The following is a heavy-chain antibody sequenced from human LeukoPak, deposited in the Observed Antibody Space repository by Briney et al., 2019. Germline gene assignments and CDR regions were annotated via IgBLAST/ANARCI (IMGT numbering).Heavy chain of an antibody. CDR1: GFIFVSYA. V-gene: IGHV3-23*01. J-gene: IGHJ4*02. D-gene: IGHD3-16*01. CDR3: ARDLYAFRSCDY. Sequence: GGSLRLSCAASGFIFVSYAMTWVRQAPGKGLEWVSTSTGNTGNTFYADSVKGRFTTSRDNSKNTLYLQLNSLRVEDTAIYYCARDLYAFRSCDYWGQGTLVTVSS. CDR2: STGNTGNT.